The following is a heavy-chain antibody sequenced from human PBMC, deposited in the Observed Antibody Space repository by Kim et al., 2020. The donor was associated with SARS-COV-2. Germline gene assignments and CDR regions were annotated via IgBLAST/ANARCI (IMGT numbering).Heavy chain of an antibody. V-gene: IGHV1-46*01. J-gene: IGHJ5*02. CDR3: ARVGIAAAEGDWFDP. Sequence: ASVKVSCKASGYTFTSYYMHWVRQAPGQGLEWMGIINPSGGSTSYAQKFQGRVTMTRDTSTSTVYMELSSLRSEDTAVYYCARVGIAAAEGDWFDPWGQGTLVTVSS. D-gene: IGHD6-13*01. CDR1: GYTFTSYY. CDR2: INPSGGST.